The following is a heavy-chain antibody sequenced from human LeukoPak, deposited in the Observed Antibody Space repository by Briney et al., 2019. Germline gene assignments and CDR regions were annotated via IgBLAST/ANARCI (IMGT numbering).Heavy chain of an antibody. J-gene: IGHJ4*02. Sequence: GGSLRLSCAASGFTVSSNYMSWVRQAPGKGLEWVAVISYDGSNKYYADSVKGRFTISRDNSKNTLYLQMNSLRAEDTAVYYCARGSGIQLWAFDYWGQGTLVTVSS. CDR3: ARGSGIQLWAFDY. CDR2: ISYDGSNK. D-gene: IGHD5-18*01. V-gene: IGHV3-30-3*01. CDR1: GFTVSSNY.